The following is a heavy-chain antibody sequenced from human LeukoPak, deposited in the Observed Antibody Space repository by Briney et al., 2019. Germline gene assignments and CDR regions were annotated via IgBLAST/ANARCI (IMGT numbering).Heavy chain of an antibody. CDR2: ISSSSSYI. J-gene: IGHJ3*02. D-gene: IGHD2-15*01. CDR3: ARGADMAFDI. Sequence: AGGSLRLSCAASGFTFSSYSMNWVRQAPGKGLEWVSSISSSSSYIYYADSVKGRFTISRDNAKNSLYLQMNSLRAEDTAVYYCARGADMAFDIWGQGTMVTVSS. CDR1: GFTFSSYS. V-gene: IGHV3-21*01.